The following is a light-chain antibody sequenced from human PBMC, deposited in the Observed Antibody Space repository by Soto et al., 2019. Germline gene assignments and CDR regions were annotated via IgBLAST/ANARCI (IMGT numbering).Light chain of an antibody. CDR1: QRVSSSY. CDR2: GTS. CDR3: QQYGSSPFT. Sequence: EIVLTQSPGTLSLSPGERATLSCRASQRVSSSYLAWYQQKPGQAPRLLIYGTSSKATGIPDRFSGSGSGTYFTLTISRMETEDFAVYYCQQYGSSPFTFGPVTKLEMK. J-gene: IGKJ2*01. V-gene: IGKV3-20*01.